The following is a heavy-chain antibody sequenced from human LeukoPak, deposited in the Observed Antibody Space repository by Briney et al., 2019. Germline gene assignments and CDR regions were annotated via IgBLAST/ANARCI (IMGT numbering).Heavy chain of an antibody. CDR3: ARDQVWGIAAAGPFDAFDI. V-gene: IGHV3-21*01. J-gene: IGHJ3*02. D-gene: IGHD6-13*01. CDR1: GFTFSSYS. Sequence: PGGSLRLSCAASGFTFSSYSMNWVRQAPGKGLEWVSSISSSSSYIYYADSVKGRFTISRDNAKNSLYLQMNSLRAEDTAVYYCARDQVWGIAAAGPFDAFDIWGQGTMVTVSS. CDR2: ISSSSSYI.